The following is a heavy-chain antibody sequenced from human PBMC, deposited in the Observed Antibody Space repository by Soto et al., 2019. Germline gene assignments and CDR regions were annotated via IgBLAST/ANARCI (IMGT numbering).Heavy chain of an antibody. CDR2: ISYDGSNK. V-gene: IGHV3-30-3*01. Sequence: QVPLVESGGGVVQPGRSLRLSCAASGFTFSSYAMHWVRQAPGKGLEWVAVISYDGSNKYYADSVKGRFTISRDNSKNTLYLQMNSLRAEDTAVYYCARDLLRGDYGSHGMDVWGQGTTVTVSS. J-gene: IGHJ6*02. D-gene: IGHD4-17*01. CDR1: GFTFSSYA. CDR3: ARDLLRGDYGSHGMDV.